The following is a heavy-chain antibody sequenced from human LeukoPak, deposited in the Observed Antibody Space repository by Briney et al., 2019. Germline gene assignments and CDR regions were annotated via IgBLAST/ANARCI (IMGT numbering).Heavy chain of an antibody. Sequence: GGSLRLSCAASGFTFSDYWMTWVRQAPGKGLEWLANIKHDGREKDYVDSVKGRVTICRDNAKNSLYLQMDSLRVEDTAVYYCARKGGYSSGYYYWGQGTLVTVSS. CDR1: GFTFSDYW. CDR2: IKHDGREK. CDR3: ARKGGYSSGYYY. J-gene: IGHJ4*02. D-gene: IGHD3-22*01. V-gene: IGHV3-7*01.